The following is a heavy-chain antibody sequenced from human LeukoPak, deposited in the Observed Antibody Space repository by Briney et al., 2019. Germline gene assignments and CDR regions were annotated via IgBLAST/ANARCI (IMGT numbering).Heavy chain of an antibody. CDR2: INHSGST. Sequence: SETLSLTCAVYGGSFSGYYWSWIRQPPGKGLEWIGEINHSGSTNYNPSLKSRVTISVDTSKNQFSLKLSSVTAADTAVYYCARGRVGSGSYHYHYGMDVWGQGTTVTVSS. J-gene: IGHJ6*02. V-gene: IGHV4-34*01. D-gene: IGHD3-10*01. CDR3: ARGRVGSGSYHYHYGMDV. CDR1: GGSFSGYY.